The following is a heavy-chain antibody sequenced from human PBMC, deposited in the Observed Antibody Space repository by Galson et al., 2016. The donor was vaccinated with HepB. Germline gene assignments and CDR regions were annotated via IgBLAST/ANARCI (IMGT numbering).Heavy chain of an antibody. Sequence: SLRLSCAASGFTFSTYAMSWVRQAPGKGLEWLSVISGSGGGTKYADSVKGRFTISGDNSKNTLYLQMNSLRAEDTAIYYCAKVLEHGRGDFWGQGTLVTVSS. CDR1: GFTFSTYA. J-gene: IGHJ4*02. CDR2: ISGSGGGT. V-gene: IGHV3-23*01. D-gene: IGHD3-3*01. CDR3: AKVLEHGRGDF.